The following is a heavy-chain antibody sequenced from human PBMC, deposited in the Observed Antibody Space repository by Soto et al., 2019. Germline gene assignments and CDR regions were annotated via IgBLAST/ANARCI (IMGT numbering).Heavy chain of an antibody. J-gene: IGHJ4*02. D-gene: IGHD3-3*01. CDR3: AHRVLRTVFGLVTTTAIYFDF. Sequence: QITLNESGPTQVKPRQTLTLTCTFYGFSLTTSGVGVGWIRQSPGKAPEWLALIYWDDDKRYSPSLKSRLTITKDTSKNPVVLTMADLDPADTATYYCAHRVLRTVFGLVTTTAIYFDFWGQGTPVAVSS. V-gene: IGHV2-5*02. CDR2: IYWDDDK. CDR1: GFSLTTSGVG.